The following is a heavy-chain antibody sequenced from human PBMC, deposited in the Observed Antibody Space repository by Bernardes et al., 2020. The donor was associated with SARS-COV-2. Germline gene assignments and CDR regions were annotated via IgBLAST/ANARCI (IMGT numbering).Heavy chain of an antibody. J-gene: IGHJ4*02. D-gene: IGHD3-9*01. CDR3: GKDIGPSDHILAGYSMFDH. V-gene: IGHV3-9*01. CDR1: GFTFDDFA. Sequence: GGTLRLSCAASGFTFDDFAMHWVRQRPGKGLEWVSGISWNGDSIGYADSVKGRFTISRDNAKNSLFLQLNSLRADDTALYYCGKDIGPSDHILAGYSMFDHWGKGARVTVSS. CDR2: ISWNGDSI.